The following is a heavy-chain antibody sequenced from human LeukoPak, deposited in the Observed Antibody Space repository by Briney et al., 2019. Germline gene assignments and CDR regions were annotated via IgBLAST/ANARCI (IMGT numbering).Heavy chain of an antibody. CDR2: IYHSGST. CDR1: GGSISGYY. Sequence: SETLSLTCTVSGGSISGYYWSWIRQPPGKGLEWIGSIYHSGSTYYNPFLKSRVTISVDTSKNQFSLKLSSVTAADTAVYYCARVSVGLYYYGSAVDYWGQGTLVTVSS. D-gene: IGHD3-10*01. J-gene: IGHJ4*02. V-gene: IGHV4-38-2*02. CDR3: ARVSVGLYYYGSAVDY.